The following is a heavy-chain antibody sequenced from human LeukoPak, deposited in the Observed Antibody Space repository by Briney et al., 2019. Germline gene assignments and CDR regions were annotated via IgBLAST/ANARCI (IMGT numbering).Heavy chain of an antibody. D-gene: IGHD3-10*01. J-gene: IGHJ6*02. CDR1: GFTFSNYA. Sequence: GGSLRLSCAASGFTFSNYAMSWVRQAPGKGLELVSTISDSGGSTYYADSVKGRFTISRDNYKDTLYLQMDSLRAEDAAIYYCAKVPYSDYGSGRPPFMDVWGQGTTVAVSS. CDR2: ISDSGGST. V-gene: IGHV3-23*01. CDR3: AKVPYSDYGSGRPPFMDV.